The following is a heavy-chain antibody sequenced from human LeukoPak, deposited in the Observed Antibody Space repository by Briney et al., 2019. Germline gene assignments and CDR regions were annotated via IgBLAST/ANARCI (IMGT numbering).Heavy chain of an antibody. CDR1: GYTFTSYG. V-gene: IGHV1-18*01. J-gene: IGHJ3*02. Sequence: AASVKVSCKASGYTFTSYGISWVRQAPGQGLEWMGWISAYNGNTNYAQKLQGRVTMTTDTSTSTAYMELSSLRSEDTAVYYCARGMAGNQDVFDIWGQGTMVTVSS. D-gene: IGHD6-19*01. CDR2: ISAYNGNT. CDR3: ARGMAGNQDVFDI.